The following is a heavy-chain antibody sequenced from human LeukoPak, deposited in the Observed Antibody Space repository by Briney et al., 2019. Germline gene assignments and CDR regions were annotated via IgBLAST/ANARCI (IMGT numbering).Heavy chain of an antibody. CDR1: GFSFSYYG. CDR2: IRFNGIEE. CDR3: AKPLLRDIWFGES. Sequence: GSPRLSCSASGFSFSYYGMHWVRQAPGKGLEWVAFIRFNGIEEYYADAVKGRFTISKDQSKDTVFLQMSSLRTEDTAIYYCAKPLLRDIWFGESWGQGTLVTVSS. V-gene: IGHV3-30*02. D-gene: IGHD3-10*01. J-gene: IGHJ5*02.